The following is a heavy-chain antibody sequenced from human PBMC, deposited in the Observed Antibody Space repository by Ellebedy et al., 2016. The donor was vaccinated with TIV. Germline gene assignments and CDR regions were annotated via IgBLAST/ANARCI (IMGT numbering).Heavy chain of an antibody. CDR3: ARVWFGELFTASFDY. CDR2: IYYSGST. Sequence: SETLSLTCTVSGGSISSGDYYWSWIRQPPGKGLEWIGYIYYSGSTYYNPSLKSRVTISVDTSKNQFSLKLSSVTAADTAVYYCARVWFGELFTASFDYWGQGTLVTVSS. D-gene: IGHD3-10*01. CDR1: GGSISSGDYY. V-gene: IGHV4-30-4*01. J-gene: IGHJ4*02.